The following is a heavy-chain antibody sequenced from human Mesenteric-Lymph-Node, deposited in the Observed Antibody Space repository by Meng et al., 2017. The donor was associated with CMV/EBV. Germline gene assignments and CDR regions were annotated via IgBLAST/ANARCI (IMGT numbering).Heavy chain of an antibody. CDR2: ISDSGSP. D-gene: IGHD7-27*01. V-gene: IGHV4-34*01. CDR1: DDSFSGYY. CDR3: ARGHRNWGSLTIRNYFDP. Sequence: GSLRLSCAVYDDSFSGYYWAWIRQPPGKGLEWIGEISDSGSPNNSPSLKSRVIISVDTAQKQFSLKLTSLTAADTAVYYCARGHRNWGSLTIRNYFDPWGQGTLVTVSS. J-gene: IGHJ5*02.